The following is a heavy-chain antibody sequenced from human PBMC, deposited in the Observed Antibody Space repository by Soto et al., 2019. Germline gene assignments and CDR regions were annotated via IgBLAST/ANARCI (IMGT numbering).Heavy chain of an antibody. CDR1: GGSISSSSYY. CDR3: ARQDGLGYCSGGSCYTVSFDP. CDR2: IYYSGST. Sequence: SETLSLTCTVSGGSISSSSYYWGWIRQPPGKGLEWIGSIYYSGSTYYNPSLKSRVTISVDTSKNQFSLKLSSVTAADTAVYYCARQDGLGYCSGGSCYTVSFDPWGQGTLVTVSS. D-gene: IGHD2-15*01. V-gene: IGHV4-39*01. J-gene: IGHJ5*02.